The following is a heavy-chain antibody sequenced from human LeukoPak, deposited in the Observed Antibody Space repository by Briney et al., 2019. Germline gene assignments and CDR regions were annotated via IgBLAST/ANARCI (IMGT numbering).Heavy chain of an antibody. CDR2: INWNGGST. Sequence: GGSLRLSCAASGFTFDDYGMSWVRQAPGKGLEWVSGINWNGGSTGYADSVKGRFTISRDNAKNSLYLQMNSLRAEDTAVYYCASPYSYGPLPFDFWGQGTLVTVSS. V-gene: IGHV3-20*04. D-gene: IGHD5-18*01. CDR3: ASPYSYGPLPFDF. CDR1: GFTFDDYG. J-gene: IGHJ4*02.